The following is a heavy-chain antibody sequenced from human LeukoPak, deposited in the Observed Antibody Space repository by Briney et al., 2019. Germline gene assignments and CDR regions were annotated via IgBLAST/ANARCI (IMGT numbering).Heavy chain of an antibody. J-gene: IGHJ4*02. CDR3: VRDGPFGSGTFGY. CDR1: GFSFSRSW. V-gene: IGHV3-7*01. Sequence: GSLRLSCVASGFSFSRSWMSWVRQAPGKGLEWVANIKVDGSEKHYLDSVEGRFIISRDNAKNSLHLQMNSLRAEDTAEYYCVRDGPFGSGTFGYWAQGTLVSDSS. D-gene: IGHD3-10*01. CDR2: IKVDGSEK.